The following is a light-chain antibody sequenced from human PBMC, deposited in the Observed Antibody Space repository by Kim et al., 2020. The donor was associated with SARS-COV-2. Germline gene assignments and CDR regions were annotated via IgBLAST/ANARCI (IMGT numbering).Light chain of an antibody. V-gene: IGKV1-39*01. J-gene: IGKJ4*01. CDR3: QQSYSTPRLT. CDR1: QSISTY. Sequence: DIQMTQSPSSLSASVGDRVTITCRASQSISTYLNWYQHKPGKAPNLLIYAASSLQSGVPSRFSGSGSGTDFTLTISSLQPEDFATYYCQQSYSTPRLTFGGGTKVDIK. CDR2: AAS.